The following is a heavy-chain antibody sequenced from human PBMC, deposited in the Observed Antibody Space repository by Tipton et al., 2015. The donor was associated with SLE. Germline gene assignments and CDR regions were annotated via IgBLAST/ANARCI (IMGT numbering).Heavy chain of an antibody. CDR1: GGSFSGYY. Sequence: TLSLTCAVYGGSFSGYYWNWIRQPPGKGLEWIGEINHSGSTNYNPSLKSRVTISVDTSKNQFSLKLSSVTAADTAVYYCASRVGGYYYMDVWGKGTTVTVSS. V-gene: IGHV4-34*01. CDR2: INHSGST. CDR3: ASRVGGYYYMDV. J-gene: IGHJ6*03.